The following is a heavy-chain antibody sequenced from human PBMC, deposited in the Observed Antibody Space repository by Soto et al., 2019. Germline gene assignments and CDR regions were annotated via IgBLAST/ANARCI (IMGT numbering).Heavy chain of an antibody. CDR3: ARESEDLTSDFDY. Sequence: GSLRLSCAASGFTFTRYSMNWVRQAPGKGLEWVSSISSTTNYIYYGDSMKGRFTISRDNAKNSLYLEMNSLRAEDTAVYYCARESEDLTSDFDYWGQGTLVTVSS. V-gene: IGHV3-21*06. CDR2: ISSTTNYI. J-gene: IGHJ4*02. CDR1: GFTFTRYS.